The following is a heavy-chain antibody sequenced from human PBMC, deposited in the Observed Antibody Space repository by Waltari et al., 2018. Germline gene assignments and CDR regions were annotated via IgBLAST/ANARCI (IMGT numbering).Heavy chain of an antibody. V-gene: IGHV3-7*01. CDR3: ARDEMHRTTWYHF. CDR2: IKQDGREK. D-gene: IGHD6-13*01. Sequence: EVQLVESGGGLVQPGGSLRLSCAASKFTFSSHWMSWVRQAPGKGLEWVANIKQDGREKYYVDSVRGRFTISRDNAKNSLYLQMNSLRAEDTAVYYCARDEMHRTTWYHFWGQGTQVTVSS. J-gene: IGHJ4*02. CDR1: KFTFSSHW.